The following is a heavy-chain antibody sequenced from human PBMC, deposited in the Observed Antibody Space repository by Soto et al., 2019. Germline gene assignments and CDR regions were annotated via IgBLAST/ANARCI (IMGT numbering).Heavy chain of an antibody. CDR2: IRSKAYGGTT. V-gene: IGHV3-49*03. CDR1: GFTFGDYA. D-gene: IGHD3-9*01. CDR3: TTVLRYFDWLSGPVDAFDI. J-gene: IGHJ3*02. Sequence: PGGSLRLSCTASGFTFGDYAMSWFRQAPGKGLEWVGFIRSKAYGGTTEYAASVKGRFTISRDDSKSIAYLQMNSLKTEDTAVYYCTTVLRYFDWLSGPVDAFDIWGQGTMVTVSS.